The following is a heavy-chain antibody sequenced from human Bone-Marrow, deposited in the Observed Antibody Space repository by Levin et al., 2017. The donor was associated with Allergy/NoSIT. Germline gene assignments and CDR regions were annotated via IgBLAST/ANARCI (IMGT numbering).Heavy chain of an antibody. J-gene: IGHJ4*02. CDR1: GYSFTTYW. CDR3: ARYSSSSCSAGRCNALAGDH. CDR2: IYPGDSDT. V-gene: IGHV5-51*01. Sequence: GESLKISCKASGYSFTTYWIGWVRQTPGRGLEWMGIIYPGDSDTRYSPSFQGQVIISADKSTSTAYLQWGRVKASDTAMYYCARYSSSSCSAGRCNALAGDHWGQGALVSVSS. D-gene: IGHD2-15*01.